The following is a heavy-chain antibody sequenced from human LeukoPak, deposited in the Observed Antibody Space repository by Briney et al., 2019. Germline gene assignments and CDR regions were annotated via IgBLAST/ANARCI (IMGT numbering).Heavy chain of an antibody. CDR3: AGEDDKAAYQLDF. D-gene: IGHD3-16*01. J-gene: IGHJ4*02. CDR2: ISTRSSII. CDR1: GFTFSSYS. V-gene: IGHV3-48*01. Sequence: GGSLRLSCAASGFTFSSYSMHWVRQAPGKGLEWVSCISTRSSIIFYADSVKGRFTISRDNAKNSLYLQMNSLRAEDTAVYYCAGEDDKAAYQLDFWGQGTLVTVSS.